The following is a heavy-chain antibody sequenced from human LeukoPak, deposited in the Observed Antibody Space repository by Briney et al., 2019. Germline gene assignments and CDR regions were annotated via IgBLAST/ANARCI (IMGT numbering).Heavy chain of an antibody. CDR3: ARLVFAAATISPFDY. CDR1: GYSFTSYW. Sequence: GESLKISCKGSGYSFTSYWIGGVRQMPGKGLEWMGIIYPGDSDTRYSPSFKGQFTISADKSISTAYMQWSSLKASDTAMYYCARLVFAAATISPFDYWGQGTLVTVSS. D-gene: IGHD6-13*01. J-gene: IGHJ4*02. CDR2: IYPGDSDT. V-gene: IGHV5-51*01.